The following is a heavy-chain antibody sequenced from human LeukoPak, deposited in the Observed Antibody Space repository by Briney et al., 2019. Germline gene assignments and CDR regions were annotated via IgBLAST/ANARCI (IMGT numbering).Heavy chain of an antibody. CDR2: IYYSGST. D-gene: IGHD3-10*01. CDR3: ARGSRGLGSGSYYNMVSNWFDP. CDR1: GGSISSYY. V-gene: IGHV4-59*12. Sequence: SETLSLTCTVSGGSISSYYWSWIRQPPGKGLEWIGYIYYSGSTNYNPSLKSRVTISVDTSKNQFSLKLSSVTAADTAVYYCARGSRGLGSGSYYNMVSNWFDPWGQGTLVTVSS. J-gene: IGHJ5*02.